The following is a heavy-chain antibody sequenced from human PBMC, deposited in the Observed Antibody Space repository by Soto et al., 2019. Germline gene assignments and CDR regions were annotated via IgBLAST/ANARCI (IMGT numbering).Heavy chain of an antibody. CDR2: IIPIFGTA. CDR3: AREPNFSNYDILTGPQPGGMDV. CDR1: GGTFSSYA. D-gene: IGHD3-9*01. V-gene: IGHV1-69*13. Sequence: GASVKVSCKASGGTFSSYAISWVRQAPGQGLEWMGGIIPIFGTANYAQKFQGRVTITADESTSTAYMELSSLRSEDTAVYYCAREPNFSNYDILTGPQPGGMDVWGQGTKVTVYS. J-gene: IGHJ6*02.